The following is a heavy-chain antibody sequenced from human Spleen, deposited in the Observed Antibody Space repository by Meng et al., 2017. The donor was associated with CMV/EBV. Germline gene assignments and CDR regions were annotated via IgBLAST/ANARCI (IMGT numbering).Heavy chain of an antibody. CDR3: AKVSWPAVGADY. D-gene: IGHD6-13*01. J-gene: IGHJ4*02. Sequence: GESLKISCAASGFTFSSYDINWVRQAPGKGLDWVSGISVGGETYYADSVKGRFTISRDNSKNTLYLQMNSLRAEDTAVYYCAKVSWPAVGADYWGQGTQVTVSS. V-gene: IGHV3-23*01. CDR2: ISVGGET. CDR1: GFTFSSYD.